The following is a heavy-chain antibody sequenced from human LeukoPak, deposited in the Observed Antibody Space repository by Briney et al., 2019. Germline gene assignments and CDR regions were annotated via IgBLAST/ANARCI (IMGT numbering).Heavy chain of an antibody. Sequence: PGGSLRLSCAASGFTFSSYNMNWVRQAPGKGLEWVSYISSSSSTIYYADSVKGRLTISRDNAKNSLYLQVNSLRAEDTAVYYCVRGDSRDYWGQGTLVTVSS. V-gene: IGHV3-48*04. D-gene: IGHD6-13*01. CDR1: GFTFSSYN. J-gene: IGHJ4*02. CDR2: ISSSSSTI. CDR3: VRGDSRDY.